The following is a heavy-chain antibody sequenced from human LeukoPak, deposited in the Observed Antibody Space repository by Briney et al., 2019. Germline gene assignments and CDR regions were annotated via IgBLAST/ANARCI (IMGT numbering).Heavy chain of an antibody. J-gene: IGHJ6*02. D-gene: IGHD3-3*01. CDR3: ARDTPYYDFWSPFKPYYGMDV. CDR2: IYYSGST. V-gene: IGHV4-59*01. Sequence: KPSETLSLTCTVSGGSISSYYWSWIRQPPGKGLEWIGYIYYSGSTNYNPSLKSRVTISVDTSKNQFSLKLSSVTAADTAVYYCARDTPYYDFWSPFKPYYGMDVWGQGTTVTVSS. CDR1: GGSISSYY.